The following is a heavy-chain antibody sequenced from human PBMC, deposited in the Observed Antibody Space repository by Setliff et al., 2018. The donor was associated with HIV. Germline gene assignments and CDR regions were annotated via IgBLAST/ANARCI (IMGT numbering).Heavy chain of an antibody. CDR3: SGPTGRFDY. CDR1: GFTFSSYT. CDR2: ISSSGSYI. J-gene: IGHJ4*02. Sequence: GESLKISCAASGFTFSSYTMNWVRQAPGKGLEWVSSISSSGSYIYYTDSVKGRFTISRDNARNSLYLQMNSLRAEDTAVYYCSGPTGRFDYWGQGTLVTVSS. V-gene: IGHV3-21*01. D-gene: IGHD1-1*01.